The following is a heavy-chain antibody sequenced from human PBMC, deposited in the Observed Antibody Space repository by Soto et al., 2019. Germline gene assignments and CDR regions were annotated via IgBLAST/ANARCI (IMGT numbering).Heavy chain of an antibody. D-gene: IGHD3-22*01. CDR3: ARPHDSSCYFADAFDI. CDR2: VIPIFGTA. Sequence: QVQLVQSGAEVKKPGSSVKVSCKASGGTFSSYAISWVRQAPGQGLEWMGGVIPIFGTANYAQKFQGRVRITADESTRTAYMELSSLRSEDTAVYYCARPHDSSCYFADAFDIWGQGTMVTVSS. V-gene: IGHV1-69*01. CDR1: GGTFSSYA. J-gene: IGHJ3*02.